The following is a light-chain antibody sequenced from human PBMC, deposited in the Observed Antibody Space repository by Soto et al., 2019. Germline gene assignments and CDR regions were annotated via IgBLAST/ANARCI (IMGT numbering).Light chain of an antibody. Sequence: ELLLPQSPGTLSLSPGERATLSCRVSHSVSSSSLAWYQQKPGQAPRLLIYCASSRDSGIPDRFSGSGSGTDFTLTISSLEPEDVAVYYCQQYGSSPWTFGQGTKVDI. V-gene: IGKV3-20*01. J-gene: IGKJ1*01. CDR3: QQYGSSPWT. CDR2: CAS. CDR1: HSVSSSS.